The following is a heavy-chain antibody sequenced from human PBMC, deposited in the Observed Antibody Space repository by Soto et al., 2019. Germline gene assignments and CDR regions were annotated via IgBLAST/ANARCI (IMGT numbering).Heavy chain of an antibody. V-gene: IGHV3-48*03. CDR2: ISSSGSTI. CDR1: GFTFSRYE. D-gene: IGHD6-19*01. CDR3: ARDSQWLVCGDFDY. J-gene: IGHJ4*02. Sequence: PAGSLRLSCAASGFTFSRYEMNWFRQAPGKGLEWVSYISSSGSTIYYADSVKGRLTISRDNAKNSLYLQMNSLRAEDTAVYYCARDSQWLVCGDFDYWVQGTLV.